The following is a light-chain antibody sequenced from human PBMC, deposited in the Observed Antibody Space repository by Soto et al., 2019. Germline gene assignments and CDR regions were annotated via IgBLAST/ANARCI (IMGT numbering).Light chain of an antibody. Sequence: QSALTQPRSVSGSPGQSVTISCTATGSDVGDSSHVSWYQLHPGKAPKLMIYEVNNRPSGVPDRFSGSKSGSTASLTISGLQAEDEAEYYCAAWDDSLNGHVVFGGGTKLTVL. CDR1: GSDVGDSSH. V-gene: IGLV2-11*01. CDR2: EVN. CDR3: AAWDDSLNGHVV. J-gene: IGLJ2*01.